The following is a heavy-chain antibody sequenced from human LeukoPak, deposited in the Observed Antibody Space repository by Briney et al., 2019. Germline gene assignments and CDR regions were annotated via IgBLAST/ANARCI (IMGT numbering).Heavy chain of an antibody. V-gene: IGHV3-23*01. CDR2: ISGGGDIT. D-gene: IGHD6-19*01. J-gene: IGHJ4*02. CDR1: GFNFANHA. CDR3: ASAGYSSGWSFDY. Sequence: SGGSLRLSCAASGFNFANHAMSWVRQTAGKGLEWVSAISGGGDITYYADSMKGRFTISRDNSKNTLYLQMNSLRAEDTAVYYCASAGYSSGWSFDYWGQGTLVTVSS.